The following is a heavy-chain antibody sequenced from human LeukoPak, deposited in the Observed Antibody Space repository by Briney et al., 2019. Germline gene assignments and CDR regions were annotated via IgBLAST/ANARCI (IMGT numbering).Heavy chain of an antibody. CDR2: IHSSGNT. CDR3: ARGYYDCSGYSNPFDP. Sequence: SETLSLTCTVSGGSISNYYWSWIRQPPRKGLEWIGYIHSSGNTNYKLSLKSRVTMSVDTSKNPFSLKLTSVTGADTAVYYCARGYYDCSGYSNPFDPWGQGTLVTVCS. CDR1: GGSISNYY. D-gene: IGHD3-22*01. J-gene: IGHJ5*02. V-gene: IGHV4-59*01.